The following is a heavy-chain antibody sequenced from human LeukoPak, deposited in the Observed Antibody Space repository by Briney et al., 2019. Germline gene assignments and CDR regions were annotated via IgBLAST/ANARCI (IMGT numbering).Heavy chain of an antibody. CDR1: GGTFSSYA. CDR3: ARDRGGELQLYYFDY. J-gene: IGHJ4*02. D-gene: IGHD1-26*01. CDR2: IIPILGIA. V-gene: IGHV1-69*04. Sequence: ASVKVSCKASGGTFSSYAISWVRQAPGQGLEWTGRIIPILGIANYAQKFQGRVTITADKSTSTAYMELSSLRSEDTAVYYCARDRGGELQLYYFDYWGQGTLVTVSS.